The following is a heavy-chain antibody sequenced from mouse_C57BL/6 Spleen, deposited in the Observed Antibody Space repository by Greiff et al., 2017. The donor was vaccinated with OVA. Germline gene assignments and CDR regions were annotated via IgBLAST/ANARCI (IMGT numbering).Heavy chain of an antibody. D-gene: IGHD2-14*01. V-gene: IGHV1-64*01. CDR3: ARGIKKEYDVRGAMDY. J-gene: IGHJ4*01. CDR1: GYTFTSYW. Sequence: QVQLQQPWAELVKPGASVKLSCKASGYTFTSYWMHWVKQRPGQGLEWIGMIHPNSGSTNYNEKFKSKATLTVDKSSSTAYMQLSSLTSEDSAVYYWARGIKKEYDVRGAMDYWGKGTSVTVSS. CDR2: IHPNSGST.